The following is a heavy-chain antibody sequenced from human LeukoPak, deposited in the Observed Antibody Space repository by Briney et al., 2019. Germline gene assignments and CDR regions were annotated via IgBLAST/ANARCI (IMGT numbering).Heavy chain of an antibody. J-gene: IGHJ5*02. CDR3: AKRVLCQS. V-gene: IGHV3-23*01. CDR2: ISGRGGSA. Sequence: GGSLRLSCAASGFTFSDNAMTWVRQAPGKGLEWVSTISGRGGSAFYADSVKGRFTVSRDNSKNTLFLQMNSLRAEDTAIYYCAKRVLCQSWGQGTLVTVSS. CDR1: GFTFSDNA. D-gene: IGHD2-8*01.